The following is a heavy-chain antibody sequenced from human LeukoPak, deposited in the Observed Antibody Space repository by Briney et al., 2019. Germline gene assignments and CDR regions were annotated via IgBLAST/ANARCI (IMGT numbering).Heavy chain of an antibody. V-gene: IGHV3-21*01. CDR2: ISSSSSSI. D-gene: IGHD4-17*01. Sequence: GGSLRLSCAASGFTFSSYSMNWVRQAPGKGLEWVSSISSSSSSIYYADSVKGRFTISRDNAKNSLYLQMNSLRAEDTAVYYCARDPGYGCDYWGQGTLVTVSS. J-gene: IGHJ4*02. CDR1: GFTFSSYS. CDR3: ARDPGYGCDY.